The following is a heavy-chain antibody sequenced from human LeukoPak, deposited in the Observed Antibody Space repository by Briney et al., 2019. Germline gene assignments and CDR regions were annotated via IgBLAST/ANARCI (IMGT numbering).Heavy chain of an antibody. CDR2: IYYSGST. V-gene: IGHV4-59*01. J-gene: IGHJ6*03. CDR3: ARTTTVRGTHYMDV. CDR1: GGSISSYY. Sequence: SETLSLTCTVSGGSISSYYWSWIRQPPGKGLEWIGYIYYSGSTNYNPSLKSRVTISVDTSKNRFSLKLRSVTAADTAVYYCARTTTVRGTHYMDVWGKGTTVTVSS. D-gene: IGHD3-10*01.